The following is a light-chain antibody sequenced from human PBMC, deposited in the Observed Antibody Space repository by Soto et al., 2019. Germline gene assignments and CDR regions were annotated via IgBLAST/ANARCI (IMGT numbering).Light chain of an antibody. CDR3: QQYGHSLPYA. J-gene: IGKJ2*01. Sequence: EIVLTQSPGTLSLSPGERATLSCRASQTVTSNYLAWYQHKPGQAPRLLIYGASSRATRIPDRFSGSGSGTDFTLIISRLEPEDFAVYYCQQYGHSLPYAFGQGTKLEIK. V-gene: IGKV3-20*01. CDR1: QTVTSNY. CDR2: GAS.